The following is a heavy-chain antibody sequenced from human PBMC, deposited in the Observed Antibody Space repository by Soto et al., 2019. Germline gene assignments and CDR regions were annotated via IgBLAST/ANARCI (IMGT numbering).Heavy chain of an antibody. D-gene: IGHD7-27*01. CDR1: GGSISNYY. Sequence: PSETLSLTCTVSGGSISNYYLGWIRQPPGTGLEYIGYIYYSGSTNYNPSLKSRVTISVDTSKNQFSLKLNSVTAADTAFYYCARGGGTGNWFDPWGQGTLVTVYS. V-gene: IGHV4-59*01. CDR3: ARGGGTGNWFDP. J-gene: IGHJ5*02. CDR2: IYYSGST.